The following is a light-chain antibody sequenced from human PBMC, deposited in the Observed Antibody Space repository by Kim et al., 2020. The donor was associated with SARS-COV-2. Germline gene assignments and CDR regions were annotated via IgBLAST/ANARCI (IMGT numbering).Light chain of an antibody. V-gene: IGKV1-5*03. Sequence: DIQMTQSPSTLSASVGDRVTITCRASQSVSIWLAWYQQKPGKAPKVLIYKASTLEGGVPSRFSGSGSGTDFSLTISSLQPDDFATYYCQQYSSYWTFGQGTRVDIK. CDR1: QSVSIW. CDR2: KAS. CDR3: QQYSSYWT. J-gene: IGKJ1*01.